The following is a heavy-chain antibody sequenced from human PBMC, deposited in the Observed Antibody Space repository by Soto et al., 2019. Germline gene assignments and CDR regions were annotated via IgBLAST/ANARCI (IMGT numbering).Heavy chain of an antibody. CDR2: ISGSGGST. CDR1: GFTFSSYA. D-gene: IGHD1-26*01. V-gene: IGHV3-23*01. Sequence: PGGSLRLSCAASGFTFSSYAMSWVRQAPGKGLEWVSAISGSGGSTYYADSVKGRFTISRDNSKNTLYLQMNSLRAEDTAVYYCAKDPAPYGSYRPDAFDIWGQGTMVTVSS. CDR3: AKDPAPYGSYRPDAFDI. J-gene: IGHJ3*02.